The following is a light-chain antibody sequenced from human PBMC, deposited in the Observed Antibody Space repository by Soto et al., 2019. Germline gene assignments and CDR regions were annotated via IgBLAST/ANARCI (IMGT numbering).Light chain of an antibody. V-gene: IGKV3-15*01. Sequence: EIVMPQSPATLSVSPGERATLSCRASQSVSSNLAWDQQKPGQAPRLLIYGASTRATGIPARFSGSGSGTEFTLTISSLQSEDFAVYYCQQYNNWPLTFGGGTKVEIK. J-gene: IGKJ4*01. CDR1: QSVSSN. CDR2: GAS. CDR3: QQYNNWPLT.